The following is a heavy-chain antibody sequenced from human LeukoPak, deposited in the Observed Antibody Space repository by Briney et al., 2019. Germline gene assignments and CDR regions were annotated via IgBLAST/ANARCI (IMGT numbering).Heavy chain of an antibody. CDR3: ARFRSTVVTRAWFDP. CDR1: GGSVSTYY. CDR2: THYSGST. D-gene: IGHD4-23*01. V-gene: IGHV4-59*02. Sequence: RTSETLSLTCTVSGGSVSTYYWSWIRQSPGKGLEWIGSTHYSGSTNYNPSLMGRVTISVDTSKNQFSLKLTSVTAADTAMYYCARFRSTVVTRAWFDPWGQGTLVTVSS. J-gene: IGHJ5*02.